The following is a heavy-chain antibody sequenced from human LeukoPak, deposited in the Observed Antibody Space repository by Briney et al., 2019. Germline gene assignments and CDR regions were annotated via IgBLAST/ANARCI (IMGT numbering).Heavy chain of an antibody. CDR2: LYSGGST. CDR1: GFTVSSNY. J-gene: IGHJ4*02. CDR3: ARASIAAAGYYFDY. V-gene: IGHV3-66*01. Sequence: GSLRLSCAASGFTVSSNYMSWVRQAPGKGLEWVSVLYSGGSTYYADSVKGRFTISRDNSKNTLYLQMNSLRAEDTAVYYCARASIAAAGYYFDYWGQGTLVTVSS. D-gene: IGHD6-13*01.